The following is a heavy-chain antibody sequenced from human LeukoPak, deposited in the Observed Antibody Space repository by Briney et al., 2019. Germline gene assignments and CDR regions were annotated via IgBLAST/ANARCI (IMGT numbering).Heavy chain of an antibody. CDR1: GGSFSGYY. D-gene: IGHD5-18*01. J-gene: IGHJ4*02. V-gene: IGHV4-34*01. Sequence: SETLSLTCAVYGGSFSGYYWSWIRQPPGKGLEWIGEINHSGSTNYNPSLKSRVTISVDTSKNQFSLKLSSVTAADTAVYYCARGRKRGHSYGYYDYWGQGTLVTVSS. CDR2: INHSGST. CDR3: ARGRKRGHSYGYYDY.